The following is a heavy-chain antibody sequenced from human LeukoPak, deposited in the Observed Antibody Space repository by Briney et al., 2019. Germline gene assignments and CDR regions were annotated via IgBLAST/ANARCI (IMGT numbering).Heavy chain of an antibody. CDR3: ARGGAVAVLYYFDD. J-gene: IGHJ4*02. CDR2: ISYDGSNK. CDR1: GFTFSSYA. V-gene: IGHV3-30-3*01. D-gene: IGHD6-19*01. Sequence: GRSLRLSCAASGFTFSSYAMHWVRQAPGEGLEWVAVISYDGSNKYYADSVKGRFTISRDNFKNTLYLQMNNLTAEDTAVYYCARGGAVAVLYYFDDWGQGTLVTVSS.